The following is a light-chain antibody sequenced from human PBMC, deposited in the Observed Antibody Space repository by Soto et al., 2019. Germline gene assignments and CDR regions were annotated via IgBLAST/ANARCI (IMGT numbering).Light chain of an antibody. Sequence: DIQMTQSPSTLSASVGDRVTITCRASQSISSWLAWYQQKPGKAPKLLIYDASSLESGVPSRLSGSGYGKEFTLTISSLQPDDFATYYCQQYNTYSTFGQGTRMEIK. CDR2: DAS. CDR1: QSISSW. CDR3: QQYNTYST. V-gene: IGKV1-5*01. J-gene: IGKJ5*01.